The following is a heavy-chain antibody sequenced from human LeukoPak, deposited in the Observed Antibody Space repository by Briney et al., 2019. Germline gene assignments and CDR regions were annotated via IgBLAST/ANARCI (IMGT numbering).Heavy chain of an antibody. V-gene: IGHV3-23*01. Sequence: GGSLRLSCAASGFTFSSYAMSWVRQAPGKGLEWVSAISNSGGSTYYADSVKGRFTISRDNFKNILYLQMKSLRAEDTAVYHCAKAYGSGSYYPDCWGQGTLVTVSS. CDR2: ISNSGGST. CDR1: GFTFSSYA. CDR3: AKAYGSGSYYPDC. D-gene: IGHD3-10*01. J-gene: IGHJ4*02.